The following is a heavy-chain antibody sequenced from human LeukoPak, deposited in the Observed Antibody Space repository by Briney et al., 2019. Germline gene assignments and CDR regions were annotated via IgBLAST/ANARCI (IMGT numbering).Heavy chain of an antibody. J-gene: IGHJ6*03. V-gene: IGHV3-20*04. Sequence: GGSLRLSCAASGFRFDDYSMNWARHVPGKGLEWVAGINWDGASTGYGGSMKGRFTISRDNGKNSLYLQMNSLRVEDTAVYYCGRVHCSTNSCYDYYDYYMDVSGKGTTVTVSS. CDR2: INWDGAST. CDR1: GFRFDDYS. CDR3: GRVHCSTNSCYDYYDYYMDV. D-gene: IGHD2-2*01.